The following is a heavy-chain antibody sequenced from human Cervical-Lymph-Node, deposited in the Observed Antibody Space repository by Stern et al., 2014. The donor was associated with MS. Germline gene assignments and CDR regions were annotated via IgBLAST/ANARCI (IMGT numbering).Heavy chain of an antibody. D-gene: IGHD1-26*01. CDR2: INSDGSST. CDR1: GFTFSSYW. Sequence: EVQLVESGGGLVQPGGSLRLSCAASGFTFSSYWMHWVRQAPGKGLVWVSRINSDGSSTSYADSVKGRFTISRDNAKNTLYLQMNSLRAEDTAVYYCARDLPNSGSYPPRHYYGMDVWGQGTTVTVSS. CDR3: ARDLPNSGSYPPRHYYGMDV. V-gene: IGHV3-74*01. J-gene: IGHJ6*02.